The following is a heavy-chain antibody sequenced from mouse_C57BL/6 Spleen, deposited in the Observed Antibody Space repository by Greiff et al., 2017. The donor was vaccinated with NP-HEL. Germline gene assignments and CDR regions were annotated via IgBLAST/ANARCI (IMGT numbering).Heavy chain of an antibody. Sequence: VQLQQSGTVLARPGASVTMSCKTSGYTFTSYWMHWVKQRPGQGLEWIGAIYPGNSDTSYNQKFKGKAKLTAVTSASTAYMELSSLTNEDSAVYYCTRDHYGSSYAMDYWGQGTSVTVSS. D-gene: IGHD1-1*01. J-gene: IGHJ4*01. CDR1: GYTFTSYW. V-gene: IGHV1-5*01. CDR3: TRDHYGSSYAMDY. CDR2: IYPGNSDT.